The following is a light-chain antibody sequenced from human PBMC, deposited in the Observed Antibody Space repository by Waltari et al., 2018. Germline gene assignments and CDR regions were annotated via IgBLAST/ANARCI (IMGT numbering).Light chain of an antibody. CDR2: GAS. CDR1: QSVGRT. Sequence: EIVLTQSPGTLSLSPGERATLSCRASQSVGRTLAWYQQKPGKAPRLLIYGASNRATGTPDRFSGSGSGTDFSLTISRLDPADFAVYYRQHYVRLPVAFGQGT. J-gene: IGKJ1*01. V-gene: IGKV3-20*01. CDR3: QHYVRLPVA.